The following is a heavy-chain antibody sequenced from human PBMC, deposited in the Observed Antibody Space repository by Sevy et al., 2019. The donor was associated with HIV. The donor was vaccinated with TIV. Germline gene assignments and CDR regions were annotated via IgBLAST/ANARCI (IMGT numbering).Heavy chain of an antibody. D-gene: IGHD2-15*01. V-gene: IGHV3-30*18. CDR3: AKDKVDCSGGTCYSGAVSPFES. Sequence: GESLKISCAASGFIFNNYDVYWIRQAPGKGLEWVATVSYDGADKDYADIVKGRFTISRDSSRSMLYLQMSSLRPEDTGVYFCAKDKVDCSGGTCYSGAVSPFESWGQGTLVTVSS. CDR1: GFIFNNYD. CDR2: VSYDGADK. J-gene: IGHJ4*02.